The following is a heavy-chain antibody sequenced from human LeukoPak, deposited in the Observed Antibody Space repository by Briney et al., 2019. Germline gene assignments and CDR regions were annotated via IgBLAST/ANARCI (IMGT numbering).Heavy chain of an antibody. D-gene: IGHD3-22*01. V-gene: IGHV3-48*02. Sequence: PGGSLRLSCAASGFTFSSYNMNWVRQAPGKGLEWVSYITSSSSTIYYADSVKGRFTISRDNAKNSLFLQMNSLRDEDTAVYYCATNSDYRFEYWGQGTLVTVSS. CDR3: ATNSDYRFEY. CDR1: GFTFSSYN. CDR2: ITSSSSTI. J-gene: IGHJ4*02.